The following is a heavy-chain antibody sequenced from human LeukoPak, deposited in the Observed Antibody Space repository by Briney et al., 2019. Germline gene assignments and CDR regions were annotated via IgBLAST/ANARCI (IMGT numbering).Heavy chain of an antibody. CDR2: INQSGAT. J-gene: IGHJ4*02. Sequence: GSLRLSCAASGFIFSNAWMSWVRQPPGKGLEWIGEINQSGATNYNPSLKSRVTVSVDTSKNQFSLKLSSVTAADTAVYYCARHYDILTGYPIDYWGQGTLVTVSS. D-gene: IGHD3-9*01. CDR3: ARHYDILTGYPIDY. V-gene: IGHV4-34*01. CDR1: GFIFSNAW.